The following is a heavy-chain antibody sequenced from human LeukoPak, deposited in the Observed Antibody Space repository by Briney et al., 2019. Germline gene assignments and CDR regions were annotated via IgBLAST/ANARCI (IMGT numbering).Heavy chain of an antibody. D-gene: IGHD3-10*01. CDR2: IYYSGST. V-gene: IGHV4-59*01. J-gene: IGHJ5*02. CDR1: GGSISSYY. CDR3: ARTVLLSSLNWFDP. Sequence: SETLSLTCTVSGGSISSYYWGWIRQPPGKGLEWIGYIYYSGSTNYNPSLKSRVTISVDTSKNQFSLKLSSVTAADTAVYYCARTVLLSSLNWFDPWGQGTLVTVSS.